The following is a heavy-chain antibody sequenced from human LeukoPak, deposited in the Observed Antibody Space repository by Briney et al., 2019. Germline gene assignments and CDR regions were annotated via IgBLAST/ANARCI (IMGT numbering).Heavy chain of an antibody. CDR2: ISGSGGST. Sequence: GGSLRLAWAASGFTFSSDGMSWVRQAAGKGREWVSAISGSGGSTYYADSVKGRFTISRDNSKNTLYLQMNSLRAEDTAVYYCAKDWDAYCGGDCYPAFDYWGQGALVTVSS. D-gene: IGHD2-21*02. CDR3: AKDWDAYCGGDCYPAFDY. J-gene: IGHJ4*02. CDR1: GFTFSSDG. V-gene: IGHV3-23*01.